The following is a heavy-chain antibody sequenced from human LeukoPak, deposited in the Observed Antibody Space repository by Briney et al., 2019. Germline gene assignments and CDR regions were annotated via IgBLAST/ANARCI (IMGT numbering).Heavy chain of an antibody. CDR1: GGSISSYY. CDR3: AREHIEVVPAALGRKNYYYYGMDV. D-gene: IGHD2-2*01. CDR2: IYYSGST. Sequence: SETLSLTCTVSGGSISSYYWCWIRQSPGKGLEWIGYIYYSGSTSYNPSLKSRVTISVDTSKNQFSLKLSSVTAADTAVYYCAREHIEVVPAALGRKNYYYYGMDVWGQGTTVTVSS. J-gene: IGHJ6*02. V-gene: IGHV4-59*01.